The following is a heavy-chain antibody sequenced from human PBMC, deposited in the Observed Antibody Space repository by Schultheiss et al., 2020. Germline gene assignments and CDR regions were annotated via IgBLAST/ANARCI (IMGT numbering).Heavy chain of an antibody. CDR2: IKQDGSEK. V-gene: IGHV3-7*01. CDR3: ARSGITGTTPRGD. CDR1: GFTFSSYW. Sequence: GESLKISCAASGFTFSSYWMSWVRQAPGKGLEWVANIKQDGSEKYYVDSVKGRFTISRDNAKNSLYLQMNSLRAEDTAVYYCARSGITGTTPRGDWGQGTLVTVSS. D-gene: IGHD1-7*01. J-gene: IGHJ4*02.